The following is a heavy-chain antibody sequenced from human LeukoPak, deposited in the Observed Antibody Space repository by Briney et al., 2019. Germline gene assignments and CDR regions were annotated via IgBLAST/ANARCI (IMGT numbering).Heavy chain of an antibody. CDR3: ARTIRKFYPYDY. CDR1: GGSISSYY. J-gene: IGHJ4*02. D-gene: IGHD4/OR15-4a*01. Sequence: SETLSLTCTVSGGSISSYYWSWIRQPPGKGLEWIGYIYYSGSTNYNPSLKSRVTISVDTSKNQFSLKLSSVTAADTAVYYCARTIRKFYPYDYWGQGTLVTVSS. V-gene: IGHV4-59*01. CDR2: IYYSGST.